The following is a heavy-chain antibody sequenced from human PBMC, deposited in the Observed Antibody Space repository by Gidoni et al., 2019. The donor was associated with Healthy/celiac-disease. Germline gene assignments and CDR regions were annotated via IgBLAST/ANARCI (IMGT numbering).Heavy chain of an antibody. V-gene: IGHV1-8*01. J-gene: IGHJ6*02. CDR1: GYTFTSYD. CDR2: MNPNSGNT. CDR3: ARDHYSSSSSYYGMDV. Sequence: QVQLVQSGAEVKKPGASVKVSCKASGYTFTSYDINWVRQATGQGLEWMGWMNPNSGNTGYAQKFQGRVTMTRNTSISTAYMELSSLRSEDTAVYYCARDHYSSSSSYYGMDVWGQGTTVTVSS. D-gene: IGHD6-6*01.